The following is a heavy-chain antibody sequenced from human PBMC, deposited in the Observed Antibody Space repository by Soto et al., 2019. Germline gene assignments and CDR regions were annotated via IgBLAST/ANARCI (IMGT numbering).Heavy chain of an antibody. J-gene: IGHJ4*02. CDR1: GFTFSSYW. CDR2: IKQDGSEK. Sequence: EVQLVESGGGLVQPGGSLRLSCAASGFTFSSYWMSWVRQAPGKGLEWVANIKQDGSEKYYVGSVKGRFTIARDNAKNSLYLQMNSLRAEDTAVFYCVRVGRLGGYWGQGTLVTVSS. V-gene: IGHV3-7*03. CDR3: VRVGRLGGY. D-gene: IGHD3-16*01.